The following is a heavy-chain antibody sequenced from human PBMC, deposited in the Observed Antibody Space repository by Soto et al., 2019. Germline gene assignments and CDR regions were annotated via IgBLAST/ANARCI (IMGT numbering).Heavy chain of an antibody. CDR1: GFIFSGYS. CDR2: ISGASTTI. V-gene: IGHV3-48*02. J-gene: IGHJ4*02. D-gene: IGHD3-10*01. CDR3: ARPFYGSGGRYFDS. Sequence: EVQLVESGGGLVQPGGSLTLSCSASGFIFSGYSMTWVRRAPGKGLEWVSHISGASTTIYYADSVKGRFTISRDDAKNSLYRHMNSLRDEDSAVYYCARPFYGSGGRYFDSWGQGTLVTVSS.